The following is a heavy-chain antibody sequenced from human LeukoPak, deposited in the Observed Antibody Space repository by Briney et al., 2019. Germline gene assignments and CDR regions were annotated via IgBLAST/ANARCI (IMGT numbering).Heavy chain of an antibody. CDR2: INSDGSST. Sequence: GGSLRLSCTASGFTFSRYPMNWVRQAPGKGLVWVSRINSDGSSTSYADSVKGRFTISRDNAKNTLYLQMNSLRAEDTAVYYCARVLGSTVFWGQGTLVTVSS. D-gene: IGHD2-15*01. CDR1: GFTFSRYP. CDR3: ARVLGSTVF. J-gene: IGHJ1*01. V-gene: IGHV3-74*01.